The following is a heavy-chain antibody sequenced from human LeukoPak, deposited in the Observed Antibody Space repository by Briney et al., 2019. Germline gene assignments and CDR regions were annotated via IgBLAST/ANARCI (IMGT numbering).Heavy chain of an antibody. CDR2: ISSSSSTI. Sequence: SGGSLRLSCAASGFTFSSYSMNWVRQAPGKGLEWVSYISSSSSTIYYADSVKGRFTISRDNAKNSLYLQMNSLRAEDTAVYYCSRDSYVDTAMAFDYWDQGTLVTVSS. J-gene: IGHJ4*02. V-gene: IGHV3-48*01. CDR1: GFTFSSYS. CDR3: SRDSYVDTAMAFDY. D-gene: IGHD5-18*01.